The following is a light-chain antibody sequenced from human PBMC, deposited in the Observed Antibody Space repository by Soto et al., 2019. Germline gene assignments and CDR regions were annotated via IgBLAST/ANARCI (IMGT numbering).Light chain of an antibody. V-gene: IGKV3D-15*01. CDR3: QQFNGSLWT. CDR1: RSISRY. Sequence: EIVMTQSPATLSVSPGEGATLSCRASRSISRYLAWYQQKPGQAPRLLIYDASTRATGIPDRFSGSGSGTDFTLTISRLEPEDFAVYCCQQFNGSLWTFGPGTKVDIK. J-gene: IGKJ1*01. CDR2: DAS.